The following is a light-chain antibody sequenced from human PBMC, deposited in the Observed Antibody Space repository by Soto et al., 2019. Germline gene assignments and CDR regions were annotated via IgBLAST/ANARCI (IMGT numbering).Light chain of an antibody. CDR3: SSYAGNNNRYV. CDR1: SSDVGGYKF. V-gene: IGLV2-8*01. Sequence: QSALTQPPSASGSPGQSVTISCTGTSSDVGGYKFVSWYQQHPGKAPKLMIYEVNKRPSGVPNRFSGSKSGNTASLTVSGLQAEDEADYYCSSYAGNNNRYVFGTGTKLTVL. J-gene: IGLJ1*01. CDR2: EVN.